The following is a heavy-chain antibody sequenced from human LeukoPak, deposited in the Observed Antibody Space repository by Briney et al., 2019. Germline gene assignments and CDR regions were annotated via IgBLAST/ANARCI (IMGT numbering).Heavy chain of an antibody. CDR1: GFTFSSYS. D-gene: IGHD1-26*01. J-gene: IGHJ4*02. CDR2: NSSSSSYR. Sequence: RGSLRLSCAASGFTFSSYSMNWVRQAPGKGLEWVSSNSSSSSYRYYADSVKGRFTISRDNAKNSLYLQMNSLRAEDTAVHYCARDETSYLLQSLDYWGQGTLVTVSS. CDR3: ARDETSYLLQSLDY. V-gene: IGHV3-21*01.